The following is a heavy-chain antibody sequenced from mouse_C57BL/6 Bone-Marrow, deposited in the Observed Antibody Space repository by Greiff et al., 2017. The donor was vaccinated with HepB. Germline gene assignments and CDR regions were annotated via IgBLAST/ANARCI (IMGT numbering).Heavy chain of an antibody. CDR2: IDPSDSYT. J-gene: IGHJ1*03. V-gene: IGHV1-50*01. Sequence: QVQLQQPGAELVKPGASVKLSCKASGYTFTSYWMQWVKQRPGQGLEWIGEIDPSDSYTNYNQKFKGKATLTVDTSSSTAYMQLSSLTSEDSAVYYCARGSLYSNLWYFDVWGTGTTVTVSS. D-gene: IGHD2-5*01. CDR3: ARGSLYSNLWYFDV. CDR1: GYTFTSYW.